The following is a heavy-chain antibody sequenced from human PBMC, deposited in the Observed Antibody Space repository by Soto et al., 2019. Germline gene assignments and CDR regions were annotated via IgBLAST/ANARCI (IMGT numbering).Heavy chain of an antibody. Sequence: SETLSLTCTVSGGSISSYYWSWIRQPPGKGLEWIGYIYYSGSTNYNPSLKSRVTISVDTSKNQFSLKLSSVTAADTAVYYCARFKWVAATLNFDYGGREPLVTFSS. CDR2: IYYSGST. V-gene: IGHV4-59*01. J-gene: IGHJ4*02. D-gene: IGHD2-15*01. CDR1: GGSISSYY. CDR3: ARFKWVAATLNFDY.